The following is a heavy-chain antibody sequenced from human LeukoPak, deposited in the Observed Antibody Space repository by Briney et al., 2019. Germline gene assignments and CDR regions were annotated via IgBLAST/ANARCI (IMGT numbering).Heavy chain of an antibody. CDR1: GYMFTGFY. J-gene: IGHJ4*02. CDR3: ARDGIGVYTGYSRNVLDS. V-gene: IGHV1-2*02. CDR2: INPNTGGT. D-gene: IGHD5-12*01. Sequence: GASMKVSCKASGYMFTGFYIHWVRQAPGQGLEWMGWINPNTGGTNFAQKFQGRVTITRDTSFSTAYMELNRLTSNDTAVYYCARDGIGVYTGYSRNVLDSWGQGTLVTVSS.